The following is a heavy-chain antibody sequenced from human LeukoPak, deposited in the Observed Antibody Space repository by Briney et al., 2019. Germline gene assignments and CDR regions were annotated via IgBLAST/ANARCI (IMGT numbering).Heavy chain of an antibody. V-gene: IGHV3-30-3*01. CDR2: ISYDRSNK. CDR1: GFTFSSYA. J-gene: IGHJ6*03. CDR3: AKDPSAAARGKYYDMDV. Sequence: GRSLRLSCAASGFTFSSYAMHWVRQAPGKGLEWVAVISYDRSNKYYADSVKGRFTISRDNSKNTLYLQMNSLRAEDTAVYYCAKDPSAAARGKYYDMDVWGKGTTVTVSS. D-gene: IGHD6-13*01.